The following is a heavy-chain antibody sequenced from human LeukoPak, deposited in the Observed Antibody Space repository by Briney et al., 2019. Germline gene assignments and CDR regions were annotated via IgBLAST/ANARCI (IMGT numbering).Heavy chain of an antibody. V-gene: IGHV3-21*01. Sequence: GGSLRLSYASSGFIFSSYSMNWVRQAPGKGLEWVSSISSSSSYIYYADSVKGRFTISRDNAKNSLYLQMNSLRAEDTAVYYCARDTAAASGFDYWGQGTLVTVSS. CDR2: ISSSSSYI. D-gene: IGHD6-13*01. CDR1: GFIFSSYS. CDR3: ARDTAAASGFDY. J-gene: IGHJ4*02.